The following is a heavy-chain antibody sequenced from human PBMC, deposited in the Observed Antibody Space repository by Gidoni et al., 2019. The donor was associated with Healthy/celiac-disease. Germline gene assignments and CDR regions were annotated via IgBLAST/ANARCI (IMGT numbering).Heavy chain of an antibody. V-gene: IGHV4-59*01. CDR2: IYYSGST. CDR3: ARVSYYYDSSGYPLNWFDP. CDR1: GGSISSYY. D-gene: IGHD3-22*01. J-gene: IGHJ5*02. Sequence: QVQLQESGPGLVKPSETLSLTCTVSGGSISSYYWSWIRQPPGKGLEWIGYIYYSGSTNYNPSLKSRVTISVDTSKNQFSLKLSSVTAADTAVYYCARVSYYYDSSGYPLNWFDPWGQGTLVTVSS.